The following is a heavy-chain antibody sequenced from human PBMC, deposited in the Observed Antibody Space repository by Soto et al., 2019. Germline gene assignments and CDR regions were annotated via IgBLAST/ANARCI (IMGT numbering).Heavy chain of an antibody. Sequence: RGESLKISCKGSGYSFTSYWISWVRQMPGKGLEWMGRIDPSDSYTNYSPSFQGHVTISADKSISTAYLQWSSLKASDTAMYYCARQLTGTDYNYYYYGMDVWGQGTTVTVSS. CDR2: IDPSDSYT. D-gene: IGHD7-27*01. CDR3: ARQLTGTDYNYYYYGMDV. CDR1: GYSFTSYW. V-gene: IGHV5-10-1*01. J-gene: IGHJ6*02.